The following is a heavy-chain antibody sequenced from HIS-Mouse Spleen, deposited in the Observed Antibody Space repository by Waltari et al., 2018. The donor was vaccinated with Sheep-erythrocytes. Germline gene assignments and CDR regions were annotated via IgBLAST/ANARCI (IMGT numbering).Heavy chain of an antibody. CDR1: GFTFDDYA. V-gene: IGHV3-9*01. CDR3: AKDIGIAAAGCDY. D-gene: IGHD6-13*01. Sequence: EVQLVESGGGLVQPGRSLRLSCAASGFTFDDYAMHWVRQAPGKGLEWVSGISWNSGSIGYADSVKGRFTISRDCATNSLYLQMNSLRAEDTALYYCAKDIGIAAAGCDYWGQGTLVTVSS. J-gene: IGHJ4*02. CDR2: ISWNSGSI.